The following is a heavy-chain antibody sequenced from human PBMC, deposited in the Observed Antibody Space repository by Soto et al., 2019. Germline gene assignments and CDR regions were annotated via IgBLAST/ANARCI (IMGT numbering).Heavy chain of an antibody. CDR2: IAYDGSNK. D-gene: IGHD5-12*01. J-gene: IGHJ4*02. CDR3: AKDEGYSGYSGHFDY. V-gene: IGHV3-30*18. CDR1: GFTFSSYG. Sequence: QVQLVESGGGVVQPGRCLRLSCAASGFTFSSYGMHWVRQAPGKGLEWVAVIAYDGSNKYYADSVKGRFTISRDNSKNTLYLQMNSLRAEDTAVYYCAKDEGYSGYSGHFDYWGKGTLVTVSS.